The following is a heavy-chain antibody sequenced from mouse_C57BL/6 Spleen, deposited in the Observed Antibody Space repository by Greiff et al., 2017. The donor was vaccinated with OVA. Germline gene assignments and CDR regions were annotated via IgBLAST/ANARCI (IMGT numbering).Heavy chain of an antibody. V-gene: IGHV1-22*01. CDR3: ARLGGKGGWFDV. D-gene: IGHD1-1*02. CDR1: GYTFTDYN. CDR2: INPNNGGT. Sequence: VQLQQSGPELVKPGASVKMSCKASGYTFTDYNMHWVKQSHGKSLEWIGYINPNNGGTSYNQKFKGKATLTVNKSSSPAYMELRSLTSEDSAVYYCARLGGKGGWFDVWGTGTTVTVSS. J-gene: IGHJ1*03.